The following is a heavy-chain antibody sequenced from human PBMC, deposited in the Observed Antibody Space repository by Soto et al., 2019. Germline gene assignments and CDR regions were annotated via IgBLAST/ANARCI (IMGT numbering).Heavy chain of an antibody. CDR2: INHSGST. D-gene: IGHD2-15*01. CDR1: GGSFSGYY. V-gene: IGHV4-34*01. CDR3: ARRRPLGYCSGGSCYGLGWFDP. Sequence: SETLSLTCAVYGGSFSGYYWSWIRQPPGKGLEWIGEINHSGSTNYNPSLKSRVTISVDTSKNQFSLKLSSVTAADTAVYYCARRRPLGYCSGGSCYGLGWFDPWGQGTLVTVSS. J-gene: IGHJ5*02.